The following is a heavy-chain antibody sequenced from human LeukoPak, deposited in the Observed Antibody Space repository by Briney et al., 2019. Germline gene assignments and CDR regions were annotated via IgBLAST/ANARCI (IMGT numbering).Heavy chain of an antibody. D-gene: IGHD2-21*02. Sequence: PGGSLRLSCAASGFTFSSYWMHWVRQSPGKGLVWVSRINSDGSSTSYADSVKGRVTISRDNSKNTLYLQMNSLRAEDTAVYYCAKDALDCGGDCYWGYWFDPWGQGTLVTVSS. CDR2: INSDGSST. J-gene: IGHJ5*02. V-gene: IGHV3-74*01. CDR1: GFTFSSYW. CDR3: AKDALDCGGDCYWGYWFDP.